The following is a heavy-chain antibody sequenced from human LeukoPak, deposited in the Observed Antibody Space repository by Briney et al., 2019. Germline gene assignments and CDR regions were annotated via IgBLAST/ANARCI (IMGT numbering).Heavy chain of an antibody. J-gene: IGHJ3*02. CDR1: GFTLSNYG. D-gene: IGHD3-3*01. Sequence: PGGSLRLSCAASGFTLSNYGMVWVRQAPGKVLVWVANIKQDGSEKYYVDSVKGRFTISRDNAKSSLYLQMNSLRAEDTAVYYCARTIFGVVSYFDIWGQGTMVTVSS. V-gene: IGHV3-7*01. CDR2: IKQDGSEK. CDR3: ARTIFGVVSYFDI.